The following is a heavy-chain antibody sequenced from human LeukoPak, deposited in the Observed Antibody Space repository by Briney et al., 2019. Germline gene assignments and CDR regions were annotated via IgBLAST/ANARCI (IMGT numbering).Heavy chain of an antibody. J-gene: IGHJ3*02. D-gene: IGHD4-17*01. CDR3: ARAAPYYGDDAFDI. CDR2: INHSGST. Sequence: PSETLSLTCAVYGGSFSGYYWSWIRQPPGKGLEWIGEINHSGSTNYNPSLKSRVTISVDTSKNQFSLELSSVTAADTAVYYCARAAPYYGDDAFDIWGQGTMVTVSS. V-gene: IGHV4-34*01. CDR1: GGSFSGYY.